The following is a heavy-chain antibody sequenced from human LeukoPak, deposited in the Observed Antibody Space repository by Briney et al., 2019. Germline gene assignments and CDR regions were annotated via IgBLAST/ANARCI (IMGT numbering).Heavy chain of an antibody. Sequence: GGSLRLSCAVSGFTFSSYWMHWVRQAPGKGLVWVSRINSDGSSTNYADSVKGRFTFSRDNAKNTLFLQMNSLTAEDTAVYYCAREGYCSGNRCYSPFDYWGQGTLVTVSS. D-gene: IGHD2-15*01. CDR1: GFTFSSYW. J-gene: IGHJ4*02. V-gene: IGHV3-74*01. CDR3: AREGYCSGNRCYSPFDY. CDR2: INSDGSST.